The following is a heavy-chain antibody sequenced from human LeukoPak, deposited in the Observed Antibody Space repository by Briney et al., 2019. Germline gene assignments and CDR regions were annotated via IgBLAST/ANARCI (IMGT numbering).Heavy chain of an antibody. CDR3: ARYIVVVPAAIWWFDP. CDR2: IYYSGST. CDR1: GGSISSGGYY. D-gene: IGHD2-2*02. J-gene: IGHJ5*02. Sequence: SETLSLTCTVSGGSISSGGYYWSWIRQHPGKGLEWIGYIYYSGSTYYNPSLKSRVTISVDTSKYQFSLKLSSVTAADTAVYYCARYIVVVPAAIWWFDPWGQGTLVTVSS. V-gene: IGHV4-31*03.